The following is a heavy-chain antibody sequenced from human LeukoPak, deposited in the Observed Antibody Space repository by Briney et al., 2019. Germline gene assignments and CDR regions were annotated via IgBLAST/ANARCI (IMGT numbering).Heavy chain of an antibody. D-gene: IGHD1-1*01. Sequence: SETLSLTCTVSGGSISSYYWSWVRQPPGKGLEWIGYIYYSGSTNYNPSLTSRVTISVDTSKNQFSLKLSSVTAADTAVYYCARAAGGGNDFSRYYYYYYGMDVWGQGTTVTVSS. V-gene: IGHV4-59*08. J-gene: IGHJ6*02. CDR2: IYYSGST. CDR1: GGSISSYY. CDR3: ARAAGGGNDFSRYYYYYYGMDV.